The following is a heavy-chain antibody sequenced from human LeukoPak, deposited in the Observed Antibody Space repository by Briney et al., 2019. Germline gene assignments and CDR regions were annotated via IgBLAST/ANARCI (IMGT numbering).Heavy chain of an antibody. Sequence: GGSLRLSCAASGFTFSSYWMHWDRQAPGKGLVWVSRINSDGSSTSYADSVKGRFTISRDNAKNTLYLQMNSLRAEDTAVYYCARRRYYYDSSANDAFDIWGQGTMVTVSS. CDR3: ARRRYYYDSSANDAFDI. CDR1: GFTFSSYW. V-gene: IGHV3-74*01. D-gene: IGHD3-22*01. J-gene: IGHJ3*02. CDR2: INSDGSST.